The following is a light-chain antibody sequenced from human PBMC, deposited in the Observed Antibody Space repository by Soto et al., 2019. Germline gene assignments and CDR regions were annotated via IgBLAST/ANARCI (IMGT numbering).Light chain of an antibody. CDR3: QQFYTWPVT. Sequence: EIVMTQSPATLSVSPGEGVTFSCRASEGVRNMLAWYQHKPGQPPRLLVSYASAGATGVPARFSGSGSGTEFTLTINSLQSEDVVLYYCQQFYTWPVTFGGGTKVEIK. CDR1: EGVRNM. V-gene: IGKV3-15*01. CDR2: YAS. J-gene: IGKJ4*01.